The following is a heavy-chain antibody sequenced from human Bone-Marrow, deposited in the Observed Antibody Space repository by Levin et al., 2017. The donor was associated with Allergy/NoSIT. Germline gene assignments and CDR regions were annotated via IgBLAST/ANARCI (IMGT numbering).Heavy chain of an antibody. D-gene: IGHD5-12*01. CDR1: GFTFSSYG. J-gene: IGHJ3*02. CDR3: ATREGIVATISHAFDI. Sequence: GESLKISCDASGFTFSSYGIIWVRQAPGKGLEWVSYIGGDNYTKYYADSVKGRFTISRDNSKNTLYLQMNSLRAEVTAVYYCATREGIVATISHAFDIWGQGTMVTVSS. V-gene: IGHV3-48*01. CDR2: IGGDNYTK.